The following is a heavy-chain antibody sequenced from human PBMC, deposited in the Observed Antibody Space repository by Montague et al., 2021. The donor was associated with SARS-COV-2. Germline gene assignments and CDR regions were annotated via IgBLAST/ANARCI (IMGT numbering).Heavy chain of an antibody. Sequence: PALVKPTQTLTLTCTFSGFSLSTSGMCVSWIRQPPGKALEWLARXDWDDDKYYSTSLKTRLTISKYTSKNQVALTMTNMDPVDTATYYCARVQTTVAYDYWGQGTLVTVSS. CDR1: GFSLSTSGMC. CDR3: ARVQTTVAYDY. CDR2: XDWDDDK. V-gene: IGHV2-70*11. J-gene: IGHJ4*02. D-gene: IGHD4-23*01.